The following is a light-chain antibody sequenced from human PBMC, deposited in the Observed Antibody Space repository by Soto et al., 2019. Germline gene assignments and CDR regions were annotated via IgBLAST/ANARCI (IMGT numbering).Light chain of an antibody. J-gene: IGLJ2*01. CDR2: GNS. CDR1: SSNIGAGYD. V-gene: IGLV1-40*01. Sequence: QSVLTQPPSVSGAPGQRVTISCTGSSSNIGAGYDVHWYQQLPGTAPKLLIYGNSNRPSGVPDRFSGSKSGTSASLAITGLQAEAEADDYCQSYASSRSGHVVFGGGTKVTVL. CDR3: QSYASSRSGHVV.